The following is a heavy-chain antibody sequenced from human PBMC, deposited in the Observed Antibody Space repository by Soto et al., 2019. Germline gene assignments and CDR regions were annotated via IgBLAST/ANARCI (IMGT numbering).Heavy chain of an antibody. Sequence: ASVKVYCKASGYTFTSYDINWVRQATGQGLEWMGWMNPNSGNTGYAQKFQGRVTMTRNTSISTAYMELSSLRSEDTAVYYCAREVFSSGPDAFDIWGQGTMVTVSS. CDR3: AREVFSSGPDAFDI. D-gene: IGHD6-19*01. V-gene: IGHV1-8*01. CDR1: GYTFTSYD. J-gene: IGHJ3*02. CDR2: MNPNSGNT.